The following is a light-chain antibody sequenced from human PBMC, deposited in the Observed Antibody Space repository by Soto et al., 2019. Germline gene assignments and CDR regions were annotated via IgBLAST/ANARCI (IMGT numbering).Light chain of an antibody. CDR2: AAS. J-gene: IGKJ4*01. V-gene: IGKV1-9*01. CDR3: QQVNVYPST. Sequence: DIQMTQSPSSLSASVGDRVTITCRASQDISSHLAWYQQKPGKAPKVLIYAASTLESGIPSRFSGSGSGTDFTLTISSLQAEDFATYYCQQVNVYPSTFGGGTKVDIK. CDR1: QDISSH.